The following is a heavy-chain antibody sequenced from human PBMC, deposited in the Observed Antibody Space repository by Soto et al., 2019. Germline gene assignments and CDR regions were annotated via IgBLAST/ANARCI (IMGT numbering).Heavy chain of an antibody. V-gene: IGHV3-33*01. CDR3: ARDDCRGYSGYDIEY. Sequence: QVQLVESGGGVVQPGRSLRLSCAASGFTFSAYAMHWFRQAPGKGLEWVAVMWFDGGHTYYAGSVKGRFAISRDNSKNTSSLQMNSLRVEDTAVYYCARDDCRGYSGYDIEYWGQGTLVTVSS. D-gene: IGHD5-12*01. CDR2: MWFDGGHT. J-gene: IGHJ4*02. CDR1: GFTFSAYA.